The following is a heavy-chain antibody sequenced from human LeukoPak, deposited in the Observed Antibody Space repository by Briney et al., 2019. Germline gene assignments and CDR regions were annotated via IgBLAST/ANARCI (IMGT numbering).Heavy chain of an antibody. V-gene: IGHV1-69*13. CDR1: GGTFSSYA. J-gene: IGHJ1*01. D-gene: IGHD3-3*01. CDR2: IIPIFGTG. Sequence: GASVKVSCKASGGTFSSYAISWVRHAPGEEIEWMGGIIPIFGTGNYAQKFQGRVTITADESTSTAYMELSSLRSEDTAVYYCARMGMNDFWSGYYALDFQHWGQGTLVTVSS. CDR3: ARMGMNDFWSGYYALDFQH.